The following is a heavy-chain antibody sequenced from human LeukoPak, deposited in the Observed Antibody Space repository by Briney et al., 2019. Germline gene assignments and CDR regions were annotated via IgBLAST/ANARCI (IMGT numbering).Heavy chain of an antibody. CDR3: VKDMRCSGGDCYGPGDY. CDR1: GFTFYDYV. CDR2: ISGDGDST. V-gene: IGHV3-43*02. J-gene: IGHJ4*02. D-gene: IGHD2-21*02. Sequence: GGSLRLSCAASGFTFYDYVMHWVRQGPGKGLEWVSLISGDGDSTLYADSVKGRFTISRDNIKNSLYLQMNSLRTEDTAFYYCVKDMRCSGGDCYGPGDYWGQGTLVTVSP.